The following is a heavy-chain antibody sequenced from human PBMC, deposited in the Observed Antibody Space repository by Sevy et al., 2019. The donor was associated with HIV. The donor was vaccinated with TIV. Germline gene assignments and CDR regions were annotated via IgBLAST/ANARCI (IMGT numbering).Heavy chain of an antibody. CDR1: GFSFRSYW. D-gene: IGHD4-4*01. Sequence: GESLKISCTASGFSFRSYWMTWVRQAPGMGLEWVANIKLDGDEKYYVESLKGRFTISRDNVKNSLYLQMNNLRAEDTAVYYCARDSKGGPDVWGQGTTVTVSS. V-gene: IGHV3-7*01. CDR2: IKLDGDEK. CDR3: ARDSKGGPDV. J-gene: IGHJ6*02.